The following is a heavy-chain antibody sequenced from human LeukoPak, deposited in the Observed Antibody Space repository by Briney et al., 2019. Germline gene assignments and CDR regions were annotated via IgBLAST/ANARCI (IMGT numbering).Heavy chain of an antibody. J-gene: IGHJ3*02. D-gene: IGHD1-26*01. CDR2: INHSGSI. CDR3: ARGGDDAFDI. V-gene: IGHV4-34*01. CDR1: GGSFNGYY. Sequence: SETLSLTCAVYGGSFNGYYWSWIRQPPGKGLECIGEINHSGSINYNASLKSRVTISVDTSKNQLSLKLSSVTAADTAVYYCARGGDDAFDIWGQGTMVTVSS.